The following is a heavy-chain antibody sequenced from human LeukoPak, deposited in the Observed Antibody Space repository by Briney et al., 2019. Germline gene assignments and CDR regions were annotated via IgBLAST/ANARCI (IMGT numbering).Heavy chain of an antibody. CDR3: ARGGYSSSRPFDY. Sequence: ASVKVSCKASGGTFSSYTISWVRQAPGQGLEWMGRIIPILGIANYAQKFQGRVTITADKSTSTAYMELSSLRSEDTAVYYCARGGYSSSRPFDYWGQGTLVTVSS. CDR2: IIPILGIA. J-gene: IGHJ4*02. CDR1: GGTFSSYT. D-gene: IGHD6-6*01. V-gene: IGHV1-69*02.